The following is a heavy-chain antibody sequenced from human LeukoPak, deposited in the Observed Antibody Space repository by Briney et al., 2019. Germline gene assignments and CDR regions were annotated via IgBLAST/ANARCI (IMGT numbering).Heavy chain of an antibody. Sequence: SETLSLTCTVSGGSISSSSYYWGWIRQPPGKGLQWIGSIYYSGSTYYNPSLKSRVTISVDTSKNQFSLKLSSVTAADTAVYYCAGLSGSDAFDIWGQGTMVTVSS. J-gene: IGHJ3*02. CDR2: IYYSGST. CDR3: AGLSGSDAFDI. D-gene: IGHD3-22*01. V-gene: IGHV4-39*07. CDR1: GGSISSSSYY.